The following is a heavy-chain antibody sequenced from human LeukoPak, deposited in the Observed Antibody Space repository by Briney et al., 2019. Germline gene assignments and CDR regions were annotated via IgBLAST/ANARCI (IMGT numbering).Heavy chain of an antibody. J-gene: IGHJ4*02. CDR1: GGSISSYY. Sequence: SETLSLTCTVSGGSISSYYWSWIRKPPGKGLEWIGYIYYSGSTNYNPSLKSRVTISVDTSKNQFSLKLSSVTAADTAVYYCARYKDCSSTSCQYYFDYWGQGTLVTVSS. D-gene: IGHD2-2*01. CDR2: IYYSGST. CDR3: ARYKDCSSTSCQYYFDY. V-gene: IGHV4-59*01.